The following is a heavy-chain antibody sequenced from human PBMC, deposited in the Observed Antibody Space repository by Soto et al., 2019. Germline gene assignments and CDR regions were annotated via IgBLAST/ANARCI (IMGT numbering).Heavy chain of an antibody. Sequence: SETLSLTCAVSGGSISGTTYSWSWIRQPPGKSLEWIGYIYDSGNTYYNPSLKSQFSISVDRSKNQFSLKLSSVTAADTAVYYCARGQGAAAGHSNFDYWGQGALVTVSS. CDR2: IYDSGNT. J-gene: IGHJ4*02. CDR3: ARGQGAAAGHSNFDY. D-gene: IGHD6-13*01. V-gene: IGHV4-30-2*01. CDR1: GGSISGTTYS.